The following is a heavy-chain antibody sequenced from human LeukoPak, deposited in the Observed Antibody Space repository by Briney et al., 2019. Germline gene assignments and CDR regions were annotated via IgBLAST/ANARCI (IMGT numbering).Heavy chain of an antibody. D-gene: IGHD2-15*01. CDR3: AKGRESVVVVAATVNHFYYYMDV. CDR1: GFTVSAYG. V-gene: IGHV3-30*18. J-gene: IGHJ6*03. Sequence: GGSLRLSCAVSGFTVSAYGIHWVRQAPGKGLEWVAVISYDGSNKYYADSVKGRFTISRDNSKNTLYLQMNSLRAEDTAVYYCAKGRESVVVVAATVNHFYYYMDVWGKGTTVTVSS. CDR2: ISYDGSNK.